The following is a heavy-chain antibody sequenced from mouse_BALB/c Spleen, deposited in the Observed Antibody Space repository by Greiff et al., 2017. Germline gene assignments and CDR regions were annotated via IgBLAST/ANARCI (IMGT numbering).Heavy chain of an antibody. J-gene: IGHJ2*01. CDR1: GYSITSGYY. D-gene: IGHD1-1*01. Sequence: EVQVVESGPGLVKPSQSLSLTCSVTGYSITSGYYWNWIRQFPGNKLEWMGYISYDGSNNYNPSLKNRISITRDTSKNQFFLKLNSVTTEDTATYYCARDYYGSSYVRFDYWGQGTTLTVSS. V-gene: IGHV3-6*02. CDR2: ISYDGSN. CDR3: ARDYYGSSYVRFDY.